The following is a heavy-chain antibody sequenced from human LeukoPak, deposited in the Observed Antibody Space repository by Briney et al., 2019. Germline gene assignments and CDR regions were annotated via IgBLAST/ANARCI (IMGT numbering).Heavy chain of an antibody. Sequence: SETLSLTCAVYGGSFSGYYWSWIRQPAGKGLEWIGRIYTSGSTNYNPSLKSRVTISVDTSKNQFSLKLSSVTAADTAVYYCARAGPYDSSGYYYQYYYYMDVWGKGTTVTVSS. J-gene: IGHJ6*03. CDR2: IYTSGST. CDR3: ARAGPYDSSGYYYQYYYYMDV. CDR1: GGSFSGYY. V-gene: IGHV4-59*10. D-gene: IGHD3-22*01.